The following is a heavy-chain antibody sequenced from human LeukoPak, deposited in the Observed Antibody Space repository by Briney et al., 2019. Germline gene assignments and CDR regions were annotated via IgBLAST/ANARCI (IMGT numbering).Heavy chain of an antibody. J-gene: IGHJ4*02. V-gene: IGHV3-73*01. CDR1: GFTFSGSA. CDR2: IRSKANSYAT. D-gene: IGHD3-22*01. Sequence: GGSLRLSCAASGFTFSGSAMHWVRQASGKGLEWVGRIRSKANSYATAYAASVKGRFTISRDDSKNTAYLQMNSLKTEDTAVYYYTRHPYYYDSSGYGWGQGTLVTVSS. CDR3: TRHPYYYDSSGYG.